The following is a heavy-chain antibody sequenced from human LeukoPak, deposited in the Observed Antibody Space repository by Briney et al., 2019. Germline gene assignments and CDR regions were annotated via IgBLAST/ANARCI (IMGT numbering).Heavy chain of an antibody. V-gene: IGHV1-2*02. CDR1: GYTFSDYY. D-gene: IGHD2-21*01. CDR3: ARVYITVEERTDY. CDR2: INPNNGGT. J-gene: IGHJ4*02. Sequence: GASVKVSCKASGYTFSDYYIHWVRQAPGQGLEWMGWINPNNGGTIYAQKFQGRVTMTRDTSISTVYMALSRLTSDDTAVYFCARVYITVEERTDYWGQGTLITVSS.